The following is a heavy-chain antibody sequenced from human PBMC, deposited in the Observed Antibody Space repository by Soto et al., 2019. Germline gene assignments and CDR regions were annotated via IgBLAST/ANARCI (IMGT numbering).Heavy chain of an antibody. D-gene: IGHD2-8*01. CDR2: ISYDGSNK. V-gene: IGHV3-30*18. CDR1: GFTFSSYG. J-gene: IGHJ4*02. CDR3: AKEGAGYCTNGVCFRMGFIDY. Sequence: QVQLVESGGGVVQPGRSLRLSCAASGFTFSSYGMHWVRQAPGKGLEWVAVISYDGSNKYYADSVKGRFTISRDNSKNTLYMQMNSLRAEDTAVYYCAKEGAGYCTNGVCFRMGFIDYWGQGTLVTVSS.